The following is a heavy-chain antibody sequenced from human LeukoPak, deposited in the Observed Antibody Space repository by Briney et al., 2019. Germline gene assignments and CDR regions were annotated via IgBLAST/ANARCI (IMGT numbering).Heavy chain of an antibody. CDR1: GGSISSYF. J-gene: IGHJ4*02. D-gene: IGHD2-2*02. CDR2: IYHSGST. V-gene: IGHV4-59*12. Sequence: SETLSLTCTVSGGSISSYFWSWIRQPPGKGLEWIGYIYHSGSTDYNPSLKSRVTISIDRSKNQFSLRLSSVTAADTAVYYCARAPLRYPAGFDYWGQGTLVTVSS. CDR3: ARAPLRYPAGFDY.